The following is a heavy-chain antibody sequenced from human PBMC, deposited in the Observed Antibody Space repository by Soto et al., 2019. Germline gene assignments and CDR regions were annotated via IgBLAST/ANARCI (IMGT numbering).Heavy chain of an antibody. CDR2: ISSSSSYT. Sequence: PGGSLRLSCAASGFTFSDYYMSWIRQAPGKGLEWVSYISSSSSYTNYADSVKGRFTISRDNAKNSLYLQMNSLRAEDTAVYYCATVAGKTGPFDYWGQGTLVTVPQ. CDR3: ATVAGKTGPFDY. CDR1: GFTFSDYY. J-gene: IGHJ4*02. D-gene: IGHD6-19*01. V-gene: IGHV3-11*06.